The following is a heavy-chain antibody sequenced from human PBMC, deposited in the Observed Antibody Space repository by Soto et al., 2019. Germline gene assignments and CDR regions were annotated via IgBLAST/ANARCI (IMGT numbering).Heavy chain of an antibody. Sequence: PSETMSLTCTVSGGSISSYYWTWIRKPPGKGLEWIGYIYYSGSTNYNPSLKSRVTISVDTSKNQFSLKLSSVTAADTAVYYCARDRTLRYCSSTSCYSGTEVWFDPWGQGTLVTVSS. CDR2: IYYSGST. V-gene: IGHV4-59*01. CDR1: GGSISSYY. J-gene: IGHJ5*02. D-gene: IGHD2-2*01. CDR3: ARDRTLRYCSSTSCYSGTEVWFDP.